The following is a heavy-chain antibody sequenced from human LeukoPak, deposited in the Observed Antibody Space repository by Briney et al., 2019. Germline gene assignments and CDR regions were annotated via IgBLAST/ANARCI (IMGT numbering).Heavy chain of an antibody. Sequence: PSETLSLTCTVSGGSISSSSYYWGWIRQPPGKGLEWIGSICYSGSTYYNPSLKSRVTISVDTSKNQFSLKLSSVTAADTAVYYCARHTTGTVFFDYWGQGTLVTVSS. CDR3: ARHTTGTVFFDY. CDR1: GGSISSSSYY. D-gene: IGHD1-1*01. CDR2: ICYSGST. J-gene: IGHJ4*02. V-gene: IGHV4-39*01.